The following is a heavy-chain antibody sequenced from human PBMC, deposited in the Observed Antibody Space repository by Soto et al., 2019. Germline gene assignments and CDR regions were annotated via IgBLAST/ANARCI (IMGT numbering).Heavy chain of an antibody. V-gene: IGHV4-30-4*01. CDR2: IYYSGSS. J-gene: IGHJ4*02. Sequence: QVQLQESGPGLVKPSQSLSLTCTVSGGSISSVDYYWGWIRQPPGKGLKGIGYIYYSGSSYYNPSPKNSLTISVDTSKYRFPLKLSSVTAADTAVYYCARDNYYGPSRIYYFDYWGQVTLVTVSS. CDR1: GGSISSVDYY. D-gene: IGHD1-26*01. CDR3: ARDNYYGPSRIYYFDY.